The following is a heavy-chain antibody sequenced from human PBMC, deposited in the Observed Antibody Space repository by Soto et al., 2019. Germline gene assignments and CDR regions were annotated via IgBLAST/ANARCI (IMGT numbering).Heavy chain of an antibody. D-gene: IGHD6-19*01. Sequence: QVQLVQSGGEVRRPGASVKVSCKASGYIFNSYGISWVRQAPGQGREWMGWISDYNGNIKYEQKVKGRVTMTTDTSTRTAYMELRSLSPDDRAEDYCARGVGSGGCGDSDYWGQGSLVTVSS. CDR3: ARGVGSGGCGDSDY. V-gene: IGHV1-18*01. CDR2: ISDYNGNI. J-gene: IGHJ4*02. CDR1: GYIFNSYG.